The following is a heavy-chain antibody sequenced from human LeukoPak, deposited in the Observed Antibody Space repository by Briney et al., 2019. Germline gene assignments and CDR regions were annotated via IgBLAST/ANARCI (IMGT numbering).Heavy chain of an antibody. Sequence: GASVKVSCKASGYTFTSYDSNWVRQATGQGLEWMGWMNPNSGNTGYAQKFQGRVTMTRNTSISTAYMELSSLRSEDTAVYYCARAESKLLWFGELSSPYFDYWGQGTLVSVSS. CDR3: ARAESKLLWFGELSSPYFDY. D-gene: IGHD3-10*01. V-gene: IGHV1-8*01. CDR1: GYTFTSYD. CDR2: MNPNSGNT. J-gene: IGHJ4*02.